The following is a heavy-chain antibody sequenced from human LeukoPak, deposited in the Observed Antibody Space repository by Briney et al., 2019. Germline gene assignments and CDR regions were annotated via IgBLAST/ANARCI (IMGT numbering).Heavy chain of an antibody. CDR2: IYYSGSS. J-gene: IGHJ4*02. V-gene: IGHV4-31*03. CDR3: ARDLGDRSRAYFVFDY. CDR1: GGSINNGGYY. D-gene: IGHD3-16*01. Sequence: SETLSLTCTVSGGSINNGGYYWSWIRQHPGKGLEWIGYIYYSGSSYYNPSLRSRVTISVDTSKNHFSLKLSSVTAADTAVYYCARDLGDRSRAYFVFDYWGQGALVTVSS.